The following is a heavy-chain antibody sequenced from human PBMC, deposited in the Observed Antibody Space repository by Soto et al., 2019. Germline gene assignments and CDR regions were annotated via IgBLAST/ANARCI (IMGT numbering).Heavy chain of an antibody. J-gene: IGHJ4*01. V-gene: IGHV1-69*13. Sequence: SVKVSFKASGGTFSSYAISWVRQAPLQGLDCFGGITPMLGKPSYAQKFQGRVTITADESTTTGYMELSRLRSEDSAIYYCARVSGYRGSYDYCG. CDR3: ARVSGYRGSYDY. CDR2: ITPMLGKP. D-gene: IGHD1-26*01. CDR1: GGTFSSYA.